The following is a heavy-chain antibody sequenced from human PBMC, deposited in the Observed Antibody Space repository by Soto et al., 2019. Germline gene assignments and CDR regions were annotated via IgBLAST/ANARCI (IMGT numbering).Heavy chain of an antibody. V-gene: IGHV1-69*01. J-gene: IGHJ6*02. Sequence: QVQLVQSGAEVKKPGSSVKVSCKASGGTFSSYAISWVRQAPGQGLEWMGGIIPISGTAHYAQKFQCIVTITADESTSTAYMELSSLRSEDTAGYYCARSQGSSTSVEVHYYDCYGMEVWGPGTTVTVSS. CDR2: IIPISGTA. D-gene: IGHD2-2*01. CDR1: GGTFSSYA. CDR3: ARSQGSSTSVEVHYYDCYGMEV.